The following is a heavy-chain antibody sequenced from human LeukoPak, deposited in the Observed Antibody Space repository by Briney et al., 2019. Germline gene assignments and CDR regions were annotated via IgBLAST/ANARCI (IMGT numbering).Heavy chain of an antibody. Sequence: ASVKVSCKASGYTFTSYDINWVRQATGQGLEWMGWMNPNSGNTGYAQKFRGRVTMTRNTSISTAYMELSSLRSEDTAVYYCARGLRLLEWTPDAFDIWGQGTMVTVSS. CDR2: MNPNSGNT. CDR3: ARGLRLLEWTPDAFDI. V-gene: IGHV1-8*01. J-gene: IGHJ3*02. D-gene: IGHD3-3*01. CDR1: GYTFTSYD.